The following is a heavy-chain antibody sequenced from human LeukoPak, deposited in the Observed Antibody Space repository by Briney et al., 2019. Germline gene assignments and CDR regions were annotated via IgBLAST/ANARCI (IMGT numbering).Heavy chain of an antibody. D-gene: IGHD3-9*01. V-gene: IGHV3-30*02. J-gene: IGHJ4*02. Sequence: GSLRLSCAASGFTFSSYGMHWVRQAPGKGLEWVAFIRYDGSNKYYADSVKGRFTISRDNSKNTLYLQMNSLRAEDTAVYYCAKDRLLRYFDWSPPHDYWGQGTLVTVSS. CDR2: IRYDGSNK. CDR1: GFTFSSYG. CDR3: AKDRLLRYFDWSPPHDY.